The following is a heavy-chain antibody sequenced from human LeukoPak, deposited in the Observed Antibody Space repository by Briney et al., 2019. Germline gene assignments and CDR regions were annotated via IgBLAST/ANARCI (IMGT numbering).Heavy chain of an antibody. V-gene: IGHV3-23*01. D-gene: IGHD3-22*01. Sequence: GGSLRLSCAPSGFTFSSYVMSWVRQAPGKGLGWVSAISGSGGSTYYADSVKGRFTISRDNSKNTLYLQMNSLRAEDTAVYYCAKFHYYDSSGYYYYYYMDVWGKGTTVTVSS. CDR3: AKFHYYDSSGYYYYYYMDV. CDR1: GFTFSSYV. CDR2: ISGSGGST. J-gene: IGHJ6*03.